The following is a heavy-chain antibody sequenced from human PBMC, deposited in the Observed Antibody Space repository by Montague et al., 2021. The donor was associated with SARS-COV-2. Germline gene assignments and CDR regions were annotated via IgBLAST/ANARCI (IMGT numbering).Heavy chain of an antibody. CDR2: IYYTGIT. CDR3: ARLKRYFDSSGSPSAFDL. Sequence: SETLSLTCTVSGGSITNNIDYWAWIRQPPGKGLEWIGSIYYTGITYYNPSLKSRVTISVVTSKNHFTLKLSSVTAAETAVYYCARLKRYFDSSGSPSAFDLWGQGTKVTVSS. CDR1: GGSITNNIDY. V-gene: IGHV4-39*02. J-gene: IGHJ3*01. D-gene: IGHD3-22*01.